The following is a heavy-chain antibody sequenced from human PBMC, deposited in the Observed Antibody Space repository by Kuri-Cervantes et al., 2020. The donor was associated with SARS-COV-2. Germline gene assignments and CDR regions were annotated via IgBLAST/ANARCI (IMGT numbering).Heavy chain of an antibody. CDR3: GRXXWLXXAHRYSDS. CDR1: GGXXSSHY. D-gene: IGHD5-24*01. CDR2: IYXXGST. J-gene: IGHJ4*02. V-gene: IGHV4-4*09. Sequence: SETLSXXXTXAGGXXSSHYWSWIRXPPXXGLEWXGXIYXXGSTNYNPSXXSRXTXSVDTSXXQFSLKLSXATAAXTAVXXCGRXXWLXXAHRYSDSWGQGTLVTVSS.